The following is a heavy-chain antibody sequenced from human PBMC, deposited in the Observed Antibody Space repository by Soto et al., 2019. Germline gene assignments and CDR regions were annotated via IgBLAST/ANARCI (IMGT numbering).Heavy chain of an antibody. CDR3: ARARIYDFWSGYFDYYYGMDV. V-gene: IGHV4-31*03. Sequence: SETLSLTCTVSGGSISSGGYYWSWIRQHPGKGLEWIGYIYYSGSTYYNPSLKSRVTISVDTSKNQFSLKLSSVTAADTAVYYCARARIYDFWSGYFDYYYGMDVWGQGTTVTVSS. CDR1: GGSISSGGYY. CDR2: IYYSGST. J-gene: IGHJ6*02. D-gene: IGHD3-3*01.